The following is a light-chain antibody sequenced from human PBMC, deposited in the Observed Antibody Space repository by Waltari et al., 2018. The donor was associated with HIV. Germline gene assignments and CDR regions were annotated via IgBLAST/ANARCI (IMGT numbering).Light chain of an antibody. CDR3: QQYYTTPHT. Sequence: DIQMTQSPSYLSASVGASLTITCRASQAIANSLAWYQQKPGKAPKLLVYVASRLERGVPSRFSGSGSGTDYILTISSLQPEDFATYYCQQYYTTPHTFGQGTKLEIK. V-gene: IGKV1-NL1*01. J-gene: IGKJ2*01. CDR2: VAS. CDR1: QAIANS.